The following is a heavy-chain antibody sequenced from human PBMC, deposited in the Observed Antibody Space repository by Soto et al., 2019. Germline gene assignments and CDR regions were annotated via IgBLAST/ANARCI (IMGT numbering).Heavy chain of an antibody. CDR3: ATWAVP. J-gene: IGHJ5*02. Sequence: GGSLILSCAASGFTFSSYAMHWVRQAPGKGLEWVAVISYDGSNKYYADSVKGRFTISRDNSKNTLYLQMNSLRAEDTAVYYCATWAVPRGQGTLVTVSS. D-gene: IGHD7-27*01. CDR1: GFTFSSYA. V-gene: IGHV3-30-3*01. CDR2: ISYDGSNK.